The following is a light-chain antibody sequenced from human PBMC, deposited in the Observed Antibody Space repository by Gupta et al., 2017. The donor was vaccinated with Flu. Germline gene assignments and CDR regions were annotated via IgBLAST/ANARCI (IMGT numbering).Light chain of an antibody. Sequence: QSALTQPRSVSGSPGRSVTIPCTGTNNDVVAYNYVFWYQQHPGKAPKLMIYDVSRRASGVPKRFSGSKTGNTATLTISGLQPEDEANYYGCSYAGSHNPLFGGGTELTVL. J-gene: IGLJ3*02. CDR2: DVS. CDR3: CSYAGSHNPL. V-gene: IGLV2-11*01. CDR1: NNDVVAYNY.